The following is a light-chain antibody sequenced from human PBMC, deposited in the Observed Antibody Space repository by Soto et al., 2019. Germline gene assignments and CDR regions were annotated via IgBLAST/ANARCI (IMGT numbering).Light chain of an antibody. V-gene: IGLV2-14*01. J-gene: IGLJ2*01. CDR1: SSDVGGYNY. CDR2: DVS. Sequence: QSALTKPASVSGSPGQSITISCTGTSSDVGGYNYVSWYQQHPGKTPKLMIYDVSNRPSGVSNRFSGSKSGKTASLTISGLQAEDDADYYCSSYTISSTLVVCGGGTKVTVL. CDR3: SSYTISSTLVV.